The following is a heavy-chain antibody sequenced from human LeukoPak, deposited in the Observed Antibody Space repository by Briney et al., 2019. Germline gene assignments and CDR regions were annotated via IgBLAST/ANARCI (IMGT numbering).Heavy chain of an antibody. CDR2: LYPGGNT. CDR3: ASRTTGGVDY. V-gene: IGHV4-59*01. Sequence: SETLPLTCSVSGGSINSGYWSWIRQPPGKGLEGIGLLYPGGNTNYNHSRKSRVTISLDTSRTQFSLKLSSVTAADTAVYYCASRTTGGVDYWGQGTLVTVSS. CDR1: GGSINSGY. D-gene: IGHD1-1*01. J-gene: IGHJ4*02.